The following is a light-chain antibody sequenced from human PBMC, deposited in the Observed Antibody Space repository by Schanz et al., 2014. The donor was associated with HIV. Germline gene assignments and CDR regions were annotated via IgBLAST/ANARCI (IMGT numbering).Light chain of an antibody. CDR2: QAS. CDR3: QQYNSYSA. J-gene: IGKJ3*01. Sequence: DIQMTQSPSTLSASVGDRVTITCRASQNIDYWLTWYQQKPGRTPNLLIYQASTLKSGAPSRFSGSGSGTEFTLTISSLQPDDFATYYCQQYNSYSAFGPGTKVDIK. CDR1: QNIDYW. V-gene: IGKV1-5*03.